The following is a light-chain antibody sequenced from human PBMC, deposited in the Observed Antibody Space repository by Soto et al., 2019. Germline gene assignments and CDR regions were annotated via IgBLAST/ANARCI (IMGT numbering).Light chain of an antibody. V-gene: IGKV3-20*01. CDR3: HQYRTSVTWT. CDR2: GAS. CDR1: QSVASRY. J-gene: IGKJ1*01. Sequence: EIVLTQSPGTLSLSPGERATLSCRASQSVASRYLAWYQHKPGQAPRLLIYGASNRATGIPDRFSGSGSGTDFTLTISRLEPEDFAVYYCHQYRTSVTWTFGQGTNVEIK.